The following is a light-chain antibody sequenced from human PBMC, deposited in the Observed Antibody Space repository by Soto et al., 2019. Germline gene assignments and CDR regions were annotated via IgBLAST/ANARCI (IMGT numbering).Light chain of an antibody. V-gene: IGKV1-6*01. CDR3: LQDFNYPLT. J-gene: IGKJ3*01. CDR2: AAS. Sequence: AIQMTQSPSSLSASVGDRVTITCRASQDITYDLGWFQQKPGKAPKLLIYAASSLQSGVPSRFSGSGYGTDFNLTISSLQPEDCATYYCLQDFNYPLTFGPGTKVDIK. CDR1: QDITYD.